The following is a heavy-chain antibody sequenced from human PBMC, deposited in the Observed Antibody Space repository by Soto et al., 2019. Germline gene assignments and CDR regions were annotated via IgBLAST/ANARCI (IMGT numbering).Heavy chain of an antibody. Sequence: SETLSLTCTVSGGSISSGGYYWSWIRQHPGKGLEWIGYIYYSGSTYYNPSLKSRVTISVDTSKNQFSLKLSSVTAADTAVYYCARVDTAMAIDYWGQGTLVTVPQ. CDR3: ARVDTAMAIDY. CDR2: IYYSGST. V-gene: IGHV4-31*03. D-gene: IGHD5-18*01. J-gene: IGHJ4*02. CDR1: GGSISSGGYY.